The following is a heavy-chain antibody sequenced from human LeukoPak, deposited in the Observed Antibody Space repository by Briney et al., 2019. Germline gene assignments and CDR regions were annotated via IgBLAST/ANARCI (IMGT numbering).Heavy chain of an antibody. V-gene: IGHV1-2*02. CDR3: AGPYYYGSGRNAFDI. Sequence: ASVKVSCKASGYTFTGYYMHWVRQAPGQGLEWMGWINPNSGGTNYAQKFQGRVAMTRDTSISTAYMELSRLRSADTAVYYCAGPYYYGSGRNAFDIWGQGTMVTVSS. CDR2: INPNSGGT. J-gene: IGHJ3*02. D-gene: IGHD3-10*01. CDR1: GYTFTGYY.